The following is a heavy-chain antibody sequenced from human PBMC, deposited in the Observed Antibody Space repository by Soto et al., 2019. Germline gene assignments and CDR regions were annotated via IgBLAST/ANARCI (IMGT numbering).Heavy chain of an antibody. J-gene: IGHJ6*03. Sequence: GGSLRLSCAASGVTVSNKYMTWVRQAPGKGLEWVSVIYSGGSTYYADSVRGRFIISRDSSKNTLYLQMNSLRGEDTAVYYCAREGFSGDSYYYYMDVWGKGTTVTVSS. CDR3: AREGFSGDSYYYYMDV. V-gene: IGHV3-66*01. CDR2: IYSGGST. D-gene: IGHD2-15*01. CDR1: GVTVSNKY.